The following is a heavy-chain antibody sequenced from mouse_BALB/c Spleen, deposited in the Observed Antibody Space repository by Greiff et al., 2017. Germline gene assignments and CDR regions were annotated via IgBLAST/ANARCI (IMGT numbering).Heavy chain of an antibody. CDR3: ARAPVVATEDFDY. V-gene: IGHV5-6-2*01. CDR2: INSNGGST. CDR1: GFTFSSYY. J-gene: IGHJ2*01. D-gene: IGHD1-1*01. Sequence: EVKLVESGGGLVKLGGSLKLSCAASGFTFSSYYMSWVRQTPEKRLELVAAINSNGGSTYYPDTVKGRFTISRDNAKNTLYLQMSSLKSEDTAMYYCARAPVVATEDFDYWGQGTTLTVSS.